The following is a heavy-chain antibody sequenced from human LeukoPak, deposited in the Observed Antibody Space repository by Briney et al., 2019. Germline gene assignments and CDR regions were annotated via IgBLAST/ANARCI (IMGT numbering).Heavy chain of an antibody. CDR1: GFTFSSYW. CDR2: INSDGSST. J-gene: IGHJ6*02. CDR3: ARDYGRPYTMDV. V-gene: IGHV3-74*01. Sequence: PGGSLRLSCAASGFTFSSYWMHWVRQAPGKGLVWVSRINSDGSSTSYADSVKGRFTISRDNAKNTLYLQMNSLSAEDTAVYYCARDYGRPYTMDVWGQGTTVTVSS. D-gene: IGHD3-16*01.